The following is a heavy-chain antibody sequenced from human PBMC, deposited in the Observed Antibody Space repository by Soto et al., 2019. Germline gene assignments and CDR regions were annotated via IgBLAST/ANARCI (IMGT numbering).Heavy chain of an antibody. CDR3: ARLSLLTGYTNWFDP. CDR1: CYIFSSNY. Sequence: VKVSCKASCYIFSSNYIHLLRQAPGQGLEWLGWINPHSGATNYAQKFLGRVTMSADTSASTAYMDLARLKSDDTAVYYCARLSLLTGYTNWFDPWGQGTLVTVSS. CDR2: INPHSGAT. D-gene: IGHD3-9*01. J-gene: IGHJ5*02. V-gene: IGHV1-2*02.